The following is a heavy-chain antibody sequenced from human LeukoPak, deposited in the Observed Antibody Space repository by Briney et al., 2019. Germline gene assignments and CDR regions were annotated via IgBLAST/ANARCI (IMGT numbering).Heavy chain of an antibody. Sequence: GGSLRLSCAASGFTFSSYSMNWVRQAPGKGLEWVSSISSSSSYIYYADSVKGRFTISRDNAKNSLYLQMNSLRAEDTAVYYCARNPTGIVIAVAGNFDYWGQGTLVTVSS. CDR3: ARNPTGIVIAVAGNFDY. CDR1: GFTFSSYS. D-gene: IGHD6-19*01. V-gene: IGHV3-21*01. CDR2: ISSSSSYI. J-gene: IGHJ4*02.